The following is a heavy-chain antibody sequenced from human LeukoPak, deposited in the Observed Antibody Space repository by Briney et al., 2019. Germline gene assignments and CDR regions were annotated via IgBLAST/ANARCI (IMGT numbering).Heavy chain of an antibody. D-gene: IGHD6-13*01. CDR1: GFTFNNYA. V-gene: IGHV3-23*01. J-gene: IGHJ5*02. Sequence: AGSLRLSCAASGFTFNNYAMSWVRQAPAKGLVGVSTISGSGGSTYYADSVKGRFTISRDNSRTTLYLQMNSLRAEDTAVYYCARDRAAPATPYNWFDPWGQGTLVTVSS. CDR2: ISGSGGST. CDR3: ARDRAAPATPYNWFDP.